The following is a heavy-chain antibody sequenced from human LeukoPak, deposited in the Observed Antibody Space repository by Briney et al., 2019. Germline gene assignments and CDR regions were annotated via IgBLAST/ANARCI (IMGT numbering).Heavy chain of an antibody. V-gene: IGHV4-39*07. CDR1: GDFISTSNVY. Sequence: KTSETLSLTCTVSGDFISTSNVYWGWVRQPPGKGLEWIVGMHYTGNTFYNPSLKSRVTISVDTSKNQFSLKLSSVTAADTAVYYCARGRPLNINLLDFSYSSGWYDFDYWGQGTLVTVSS. D-gene: IGHD6-19*01. J-gene: IGHJ4*02. CDR3: ARGRPLNINLLDFSYSSGWYDFDY. CDR2: MHYTGNT.